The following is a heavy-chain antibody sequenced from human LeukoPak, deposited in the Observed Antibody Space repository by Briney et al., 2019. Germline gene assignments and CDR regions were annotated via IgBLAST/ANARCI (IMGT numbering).Heavy chain of an antibody. J-gene: IGHJ3*02. D-gene: IGHD3-10*01. CDR2: IYHSGST. V-gene: IGHV4-38-2*02. CDR1: GHSISSGYY. CDR3: AKSNGYGLVDI. Sequence: SETLSLTCTVSGHSISSGYYWGWIRQPPGKGLEWIGSIYHSGSTYYNPSLKSRVTISLDTSRNQFSLKLTSVTAADTAVYYCAKSNGYGLVDIWGQGTMVTVSS.